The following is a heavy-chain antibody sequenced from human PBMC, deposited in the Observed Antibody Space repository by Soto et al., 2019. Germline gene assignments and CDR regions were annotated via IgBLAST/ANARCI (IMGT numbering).Heavy chain of an antibody. CDR2: IIPILGIA. CDR1: GGTFSNYT. Sequence: ASVKVYCKASGGTFSNYTISWVRQAPGQGLEWMGRIIPILGIANYAQKFQGRVTITADKSTSTAYMELSSLRSEDTAVYYCVRFACISTSCYWGEIWFDPWGQGTLVTVSS. CDR3: VRFACISTSCYWGEIWFDP. J-gene: IGHJ5*02. D-gene: IGHD2-2*01. V-gene: IGHV1-69*02.